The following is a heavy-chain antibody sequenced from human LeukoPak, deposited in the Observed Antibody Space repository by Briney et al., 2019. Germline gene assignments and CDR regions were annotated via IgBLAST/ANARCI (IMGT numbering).Heavy chain of an antibody. J-gene: IGHJ4*02. Sequence: SETLSLTCIVSGGSISNYYWSWIRQPPGKGLEWIGYIYYSGSTNYNPSLKSRVTISVDTSKNQFSLKLSSVTAADTAVYYCAREAAGTTIDYWGQGTLVTVSS. V-gene: IGHV4-59*01. CDR3: AREAAGTTIDY. D-gene: IGHD1-7*01. CDR1: GGSISNYY. CDR2: IYYSGST.